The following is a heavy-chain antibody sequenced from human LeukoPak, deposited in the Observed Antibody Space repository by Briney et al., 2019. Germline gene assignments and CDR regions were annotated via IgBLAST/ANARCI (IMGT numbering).Heavy chain of an antibody. CDR2: IDRDGSRI. CDR3: VRGNDYGGPHY. D-gene: IGHD4-23*01. Sequence: PGGSLRLSCTASGFTFNSYWMHWVRQAPGKGLVWVSRIDRDGSRINYADSVKGRFTISRDNGKNTLFLQMNSLRAEDAAVYYCVRGNDYGGPHYWGQGTLVTVSS. V-gene: IGHV3-74*01. CDR1: GFTFNSYW. J-gene: IGHJ4*02.